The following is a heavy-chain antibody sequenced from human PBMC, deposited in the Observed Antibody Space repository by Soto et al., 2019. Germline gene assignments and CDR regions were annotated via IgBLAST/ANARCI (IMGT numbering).Heavy chain of an antibody. V-gene: IGHV4-34*01. CDR3: ARHHSYDFWSGYYGWFDP. CDR2: INYSGST. CDR1: GGSFSGYY. J-gene: IGHJ5*02. D-gene: IGHD3-3*01. Sequence: PSETLSLTCAVYGGSFSGYYWSWIRQPPGKGLEWIGSINYSGSTYYNPSLKSRVTISVDTSKNQFSLKLSSVTAADTAVYYCARHHSYDFWSGYYGWFDPWGQGTLVTVSS.